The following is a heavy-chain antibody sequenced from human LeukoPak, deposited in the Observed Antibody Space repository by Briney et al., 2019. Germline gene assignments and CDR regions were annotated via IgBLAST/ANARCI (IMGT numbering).Heavy chain of an antibody. CDR1: GYTFTGYY. CDR3: ARDFITMVRGVREGGFDY. CDR2: INPNSGGT. Sequence: ASVRVSCKASGYTFTGYYMHWVRQAPGQGLEGMGWINPNSGGTNYAQKFQGRVTMTRDTSISTAYMELSRLRSDDTAVYYCARDFITMVRGVREGGFDYWGQGTLVTVSS. J-gene: IGHJ4*02. D-gene: IGHD3-10*01. V-gene: IGHV1-2*02.